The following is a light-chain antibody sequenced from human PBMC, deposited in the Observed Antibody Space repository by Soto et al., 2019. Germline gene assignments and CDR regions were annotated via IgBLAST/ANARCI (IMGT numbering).Light chain of an antibody. Sequence: EIVLAQSPGTLSLSPGERATLSCRASQTVRNNYLAWYQQKPGQAPRLLIYGASSRATGIPDRFSGSGSGTDFTLTISRLEPEDFAVYYCQHYGSSPETFGQGTKVDIK. V-gene: IGKV3-20*01. CDR1: QTVRNNY. CDR2: GAS. CDR3: QHYGSSPET. J-gene: IGKJ1*01.